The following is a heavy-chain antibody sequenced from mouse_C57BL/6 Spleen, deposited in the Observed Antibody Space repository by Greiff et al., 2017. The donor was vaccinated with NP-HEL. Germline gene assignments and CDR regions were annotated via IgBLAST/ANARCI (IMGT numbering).Heavy chain of an antibody. CDR3: ARRNYYGSSYGYFDV. J-gene: IGHJ1*03. CDR2: IDPSDSYT. Sequence: KQPGAELVMPGASVKLSCKASGYTFTSYWMHWVKQRPGQGLEWIGEIDPSDSYTNYNQKFKGKSTLTVDKSSSTAYMQLSSLTSEDSAVYYCARRNYYGSSYGYFDVWGTGTTVTVSS. CDR1: GYTFTSYW. D-gene: IGHD1-1*01. V-gene: IGHV1-69*01.